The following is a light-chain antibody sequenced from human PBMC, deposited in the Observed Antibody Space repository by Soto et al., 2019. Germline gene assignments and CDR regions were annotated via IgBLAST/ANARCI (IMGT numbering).Light chain of an antibody. V-gene: IGKV3-11*01. J-gene: IGKJ5*01. Sequence: EIVITQSPATLSVYTGDRATLSCRASQSVSSDLAWYQHKPGQAPRLLIYGASSRATGIPDRFSGSGSGTDFTLTISSLDPEDFAVYYCQQRSTRPPGISFAQGTRLEI. CDR2: GAS. CDR3: QQRSTRPPGIS. CDR1: QSVSSD.